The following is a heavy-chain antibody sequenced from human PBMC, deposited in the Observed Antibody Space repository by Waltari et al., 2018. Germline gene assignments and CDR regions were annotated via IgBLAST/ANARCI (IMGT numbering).Heavy chain of an antibody. CDR1: GGSFSSYY. CDR2: INHRGST. V-gene: IGHV4-34*01. J-gene: IGHJ6*03. CDR3: ARGGGSYCIGCYYYYMDV. Sequence: QVQLQQWGAGLLKPSETLSLTCAVYGGSFSSYYWSWIRQPPGKGLEWIGEINHRGSTNYNPSLKSRVTISVDTSKNQFSLKLSSVTAADTAVYYCARGGGSYCIGCYYYYMDVWGKGTTVTISS. D-gene: IGHD1-26*01.